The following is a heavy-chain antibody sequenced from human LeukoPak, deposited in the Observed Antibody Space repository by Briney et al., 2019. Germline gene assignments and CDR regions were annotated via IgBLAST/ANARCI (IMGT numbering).Heavy chain of an antibody. CDR3: ARGRGVAAAGSNDY. J-gene: IGHJ4*02. CDR2: LNPNSGDT. D-gene: IGHD6-13*01. CDR1: GYTFTNYD. V-gene: IGHV1-8*03. Sequence: GASVKVSCKASGYTFTNYDINWVRQATGQGPEWMAWLNPNSGDTGFAQKFRGRLTITRDTSINTAYMELRSLRSDDTAVYYCARGRGVAAAGSNDYWGQGTLVTVSS.